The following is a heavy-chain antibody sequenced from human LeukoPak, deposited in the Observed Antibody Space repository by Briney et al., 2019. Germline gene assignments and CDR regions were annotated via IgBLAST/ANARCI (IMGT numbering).Heavy chain of an antibody. CDR1: GHTFTSYD. D-gene: IGHD4-17*01. CDR3: ARNLDGDYGHDI. V-gene: IGHV1-8*01. CDR2: MNPNSGNT. J-gene: IGHJ3*02. Sequence: ASVKVSCKASGHTFTSYDINWVRQATGQGLEWMGWMNPNSGNTGYAQKFQGRVTMTRNTSVSTAYMELSSLRSEDTAVYYCARNLDGDYGHDIWGQGTMVTVSS.